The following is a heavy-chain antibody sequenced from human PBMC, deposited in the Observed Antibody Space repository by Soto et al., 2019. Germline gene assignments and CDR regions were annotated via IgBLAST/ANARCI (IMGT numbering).Heavy chain of an antibody. J-gene: IGHJ4*02. Sequence: SETLSLTCTVSGGSISSYYWSWIRQPAGKGLEWIGRIYTSGSTNYNPSLKSRVTMSVDTSKNQFSLKLSSVTAADTAVYYCVREGIRHDFWSGSPLDHYFDYWGQGTLVTVSS. CDR3: VREGIRHDFWSGSPLDHYFDY. V-gene: IGHV4-4*07. CDR2: IYTSGST. D-gene: IGHD3-3*01. CDR1: GGSISSYY.